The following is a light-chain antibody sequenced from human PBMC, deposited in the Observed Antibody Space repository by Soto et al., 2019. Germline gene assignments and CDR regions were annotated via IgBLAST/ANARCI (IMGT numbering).Light chain of an antibody. V-gene: IGLV1-44*01. CDR3: AAWDDSLNGHYV. CDR2: SNN. CDR1: SSNIGSNT. J-gene: IGLJ1*01. Sequence: HSVLTQPPSASVTPGQRVTISCSGSSSNIGSNTVNWYQQLPGTAPKLLIYSNNQRPSGVPDRSSGSKSGTSASLAISGLQSEDEADYYCAAWDDSLNGHYVFGTGTKVTVL.